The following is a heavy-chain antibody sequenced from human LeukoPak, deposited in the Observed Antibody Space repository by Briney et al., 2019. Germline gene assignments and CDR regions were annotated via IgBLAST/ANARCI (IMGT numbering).Heavy chain of an antibody. CDR1: GFTFSDFW. J-gene: IGHJ4*01. CDR3: ARDGTAPGLYFDL. Sequence: PGGSLRLSCAVSGFTFSDFWMNWVRRSPGKGLEWVASINQNGGETSYVGSVKGRFTISRDNPKNSLYLQMSSLRAEDTAVYYCARDGTAPGLYFDLWGQGTLVTVSS. V-gene: IGHV3-7*01. CDR2: INQNGGET. D-gene: IGHD6-13*01.